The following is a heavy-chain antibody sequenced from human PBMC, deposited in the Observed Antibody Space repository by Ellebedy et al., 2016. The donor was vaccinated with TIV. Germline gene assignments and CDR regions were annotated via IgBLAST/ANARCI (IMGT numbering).Heavy chain of an antibody. CDR1: GFTFSSYS. CDR3: AKDTIVLMVYASTSDFDY. CDR2: ISGSGGST. Sequence: GGSLRLSCAASGFTFSSYSMSWVRQAPGKGLEWVSAISGSGGSTYYADSVKGRFTISRDNSKNTLYLQMNSLRAEDTAVYYCAKDTIVLMVYASTSDFDYWGQGTLVTVSS. V-gene: IGHV3-23*01. D-gene: IGHD2-8*01. J-gene: IGHJ4*02.